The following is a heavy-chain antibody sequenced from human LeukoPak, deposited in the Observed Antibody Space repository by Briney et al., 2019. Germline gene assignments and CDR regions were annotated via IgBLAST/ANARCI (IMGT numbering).Heavy chain of an antibody. CDR1: GASIRTYY. D-gene: IGHD6-25*01. Sequence: SETLSLTCAVSGASIRTYYWTWVRQPPGRGLEWIGYVYHSGSTYYTPSLRRRVAMSIDTSENSFSLKLNSVTAADTAVYYCAASLTALRPSYYFDFWAQGIQVTVSS. V-gene: IGHV4-59*01. J-gene: IGHJ4*02. CDR3: AASLTALRPSYYFDF. CDR2: VYHSGST.